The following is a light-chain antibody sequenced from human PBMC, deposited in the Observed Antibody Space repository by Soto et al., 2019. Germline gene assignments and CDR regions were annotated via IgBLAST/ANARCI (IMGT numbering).Light chain of an antibody. CDR1: QYISSW. CDR2: KAS. J-gene: IGKJ1*01. CDR3: QQYNSQRT. V-gene: IGKV1-5*03. Sequence: DIQMTQSPSTLSASVGDRVTITCRASQYISSWLAWYQQKPGKAPKLLIYKASSLKSGVPSRFSGSGSGTEFTLTISSLQPDDFATYYCQQYNSQRTFGQGTKVEIK.